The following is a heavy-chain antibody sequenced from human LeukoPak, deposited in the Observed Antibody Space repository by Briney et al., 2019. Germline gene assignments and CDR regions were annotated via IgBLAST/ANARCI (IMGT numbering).Heavy chain of an antibody. CDR2: ISSNGGST. J-gene: IGHJ4*02. Sequence: ASVKVSCKASGYTFTGYYMHWVRQAPGKGLEYVSAISSNGGSTYYADSVKGRFTISRDNSKNTLYLQMRSLRAEDTAVYYCVKQTGTNDYWGQGTLVTVSS. D-gene: IGHD1-7*01. CDR1: GYTFTGYY. V-gene: IGHV3-64D*09. CDR3: VKQTGTNDY.